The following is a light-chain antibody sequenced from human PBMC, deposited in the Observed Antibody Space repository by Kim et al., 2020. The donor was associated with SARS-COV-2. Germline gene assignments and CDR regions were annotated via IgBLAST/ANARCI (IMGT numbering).Light chain of an antibody. CDR1: QSVDSN. CDR2: GIS. Sequence: EMVMTQSPATLSVSPGERVTLSCRASQSVDSNYLAWYQQKPDQAPRLLIYGISSRATGIPARFSGSGSGTDFTLTISGLQSEDFALYYCQQYSNWPITFGPGTRLEIK. V-gene: IGKV3-15*01. J-gene: IGKJ5*01. CDR3: QQYSNWPIT.